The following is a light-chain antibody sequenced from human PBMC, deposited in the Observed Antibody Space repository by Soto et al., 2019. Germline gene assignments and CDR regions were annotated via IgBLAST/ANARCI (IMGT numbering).Light chain of an antibody. CDR3: QQRSNWLT. CDR1: QSVSSY. Sequence: DIVLTQSPATLSLSPGERATLSCRASQSVSSYLAWYQQKPGQAPRLLIYAASNMPTGIPARFSGSGSGTDFTLTISSLKPEDFAVYYCQQRSNWLTFGGGTKVEIK. J-gene: IGKJ4*01. V-gene: IGKV3-11*01. CDR2: AAS.